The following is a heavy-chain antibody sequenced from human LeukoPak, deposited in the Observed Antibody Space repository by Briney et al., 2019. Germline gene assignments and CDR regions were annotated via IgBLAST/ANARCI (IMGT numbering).Heavy chain of an antibody. J-gene: IGHJ6*03. CDR1: GGSISSYY. CDR3: ARDIPPAQLRFLEWSMEKVMDV. Sequence: SETLSLTCTVSGGSISSYYWSWIRQPAGKGLEWVGRIYTSGSTNYNPSLKSRVTMSVDTSKNQFSLKLSSVTAADTAVYYCARDIPPAQLRFLEWSMEKVMDVWDKGTTVTVSS. V-gene: IGHV4-4*07. CDR2: IYTSGST. D-gene: IGHD3-3*01.